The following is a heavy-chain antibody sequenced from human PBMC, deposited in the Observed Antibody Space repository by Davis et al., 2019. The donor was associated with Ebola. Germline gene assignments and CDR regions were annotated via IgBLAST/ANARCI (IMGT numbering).Heavy chain of an antibody. J-gene: IGHJ5*02. CDR1: GGSISSNY. CDR3: ARQTSSGSGSGFDP. D-gene: IGHD3-10*01. V-gene: IGHV4-59*08. CDR2: IYYSGST. Sequence: GSLRLSCSVSGGSISSNYWSWIRQPPGKGLEWIGYIYYSGSTNYNPSLKRRLTISVDTSRNQFSLNLRSVTATDTAVYYCARQTSSGSGSGFDPWGPGTLVTVSS.